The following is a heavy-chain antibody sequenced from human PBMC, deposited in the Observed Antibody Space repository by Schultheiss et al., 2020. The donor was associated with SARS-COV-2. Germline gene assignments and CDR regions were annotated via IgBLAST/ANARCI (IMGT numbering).Heavy chain of an antibody. V-gene: IGHV4-34*01. CDR2: VNHSGST. CDR1: GGSFSGYN. CDR3: ARSSRSYGYHY. D-gene: IGHD5-18*01. Sequence: SETLSLTCVVYGGSFSGYNWSWIRQPPGRGLEWIGDVNHSGSTNYTPSLKSRVTISVDTSKNQFSLNLTSVTAADTAVYYCARSSRSYGYHYWGQGTLVTVSS. J-gene: IGHJ4*02.